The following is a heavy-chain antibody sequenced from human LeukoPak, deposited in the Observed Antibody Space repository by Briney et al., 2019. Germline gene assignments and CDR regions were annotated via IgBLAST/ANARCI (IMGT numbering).Heavy chain of an antibody. V-gene: IGHV3-48*04. CDR1: GFIFSSYS. J-gene: IGHJ4*02. D-gene: IGHD5-24*01. CDR3: TTYGRDGYRGYF. CDR2: INGPSDTI. Sequence: GGSLRLSCAASGFIFSSYSMSWVRQAPGKGLEWVSYINGPSDTIYYADSVKGRFSISRDNAKYSVYLQMSSLRAEDTAVYYCTTYGRDGYRGYFWSQGALVTVSS.